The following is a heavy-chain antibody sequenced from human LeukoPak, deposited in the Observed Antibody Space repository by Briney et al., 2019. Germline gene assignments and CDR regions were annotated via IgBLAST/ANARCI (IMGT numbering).Heavy chain of an antibody. Sequence: SETLSLTCTVSGGSISSNSYYWGWIRQPPGKGLEWIGSIYYSGSLYYNPSLKSRVTISVDTSKNQFSLKVISVTAADTAVYYCARWRTARTGFDYWGQGTLVTVSS. J-gene: IGHJ4*02. CDR3: ARWRTARTGFDY. V-gene: IGHV4-39*01. D-gene: IGHD3/OR15-3a*01. CDR2: IYYSGSL. CDR1: GGSISSNSYY.